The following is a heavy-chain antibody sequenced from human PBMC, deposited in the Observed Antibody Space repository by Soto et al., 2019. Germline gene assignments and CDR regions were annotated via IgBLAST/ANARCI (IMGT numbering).Heavy chain of an antibody. CDR1: GLTFSSYA. Sequence: GGSLRLSCAASGLTFSSYAMSWVRQAPGKGLEWVSAISGSGGSTYYADSVKGRFTISRDNSKNTLYLQMNSLRAEDTAVYYCAKTGASYYYGSGSPPSFFDYWGQGTLVTVSS. V-gene: IGHV3-23*01. CDR3: AKTGASYYYGSGSPPSFFDY. CDR2: ISGSGGST. J-gene: IGHJ4*02. D-gene: IGHD3-10*01.